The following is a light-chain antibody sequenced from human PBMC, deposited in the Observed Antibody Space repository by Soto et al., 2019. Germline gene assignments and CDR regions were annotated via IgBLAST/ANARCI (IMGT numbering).Light chain of an antibody. CDR1: QSVSSN. CDR2: ATS. J-gene: IGKJ1*01. Sequence: EIVLTQSPATLSVSPGERATLSCRASQSVSSNLAWYQQKPGQAPSLLIHATSTRPTGIPARFSGSRSGTDFTLTISRLEPEDFAVYFCQLYGSSRWTFGQGTKVDIK. V-gene: IGKV3-15*01. CDR3: QLYGSSRWT.